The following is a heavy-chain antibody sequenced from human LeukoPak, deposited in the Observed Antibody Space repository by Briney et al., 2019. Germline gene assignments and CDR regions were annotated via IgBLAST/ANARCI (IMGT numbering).Heavy chain of an antibody. J-gene: IGHJ6*03. Sequence: GASVKVSCKASGGTFSSHAISWVRQAPGQGLEWMGGIIPIFGTANYAQKFQGRVTITTDESTSTAYMELSSLRSEDTAVYYCARGVAAAANGDYYYYMDVWGKGTTVTVSS. D-gene: IGHD6-13*01. CDR1: GGTFSSHA. CDR3: ARGVAAAANGDYYYYMDV. CDR2: IIPIFGTA. V-gene: IGHV1-69*05.